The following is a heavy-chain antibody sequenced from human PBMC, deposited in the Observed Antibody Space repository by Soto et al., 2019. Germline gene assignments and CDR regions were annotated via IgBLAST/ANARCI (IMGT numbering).Heavy chain of an antibody. D-gene: IGHD2-15*01. J-gene: IGHJ4*02. CDR2: INPNSGGT. Sequence: GASVPVSCLASGYTFTGYYMHWVRQAPGKGLEWMGWINPNSGGTNYAQKFQGRVTMTRDTSISTAYMELIRLRSDDAAVYYCARALGELLVFLDWGQGTLVTVSS. CDR3: ARALGELLVFLD. V-gene: IGHV1-2*02. CDR1: GYTFTGYY.